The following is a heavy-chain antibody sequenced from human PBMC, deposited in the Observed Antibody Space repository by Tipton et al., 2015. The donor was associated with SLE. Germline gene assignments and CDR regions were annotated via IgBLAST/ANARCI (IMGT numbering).Heavy chain of an antibody. J-gene: IGHJ4*02. CDR1: GYTFTSYG. D-gene: IGHD2-21*02. Sequence: QLVQSGAEVKKPGASVKVSCKASGYTFTSYGISWVRQAPVQGLEWMGWISAYNGNTNYAQKLQGRVTMTTDTSTSTAYMELRSLRSDDTAVYYCAREIAYCGGDCSCCLDYWGQGTLVTVSS. CDR3: AREIAYCGGDCSCCLDY. CDR2: ISAYNGNT. V-gene: IGHV1-18*01.